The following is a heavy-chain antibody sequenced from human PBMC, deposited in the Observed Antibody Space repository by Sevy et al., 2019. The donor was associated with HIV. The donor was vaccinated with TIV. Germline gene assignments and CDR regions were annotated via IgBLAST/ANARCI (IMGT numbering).Heavy chain of an antibody. CDR2: ISYDGSNK. V-gene: IGHV3-30*04. Sequence: GGSLRLSCAASGFTFSSYAMHWVRQAPGKGLEWVAVISYDGSNKYYADSVKGRFTISRDNSKNTLYLQMNSLRAEDTAVYYCARDRFTYGMDVWDQGTTVTVSS. J-gene: IGHJ6*02. CDR1: GFTFSSYA. CDR3: ARDRFTYGMDV. D-gene: IGHD3-16*01.